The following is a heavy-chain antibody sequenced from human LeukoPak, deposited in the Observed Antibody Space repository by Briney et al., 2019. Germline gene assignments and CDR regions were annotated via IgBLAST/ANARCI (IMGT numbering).Heavy chain of an antibody. J-gene: IGHJ6*02. CDR3: AKSYPVTTFGHSEGMDV. Sequence: HPGGSLRLSCAASGFTFSSYEMNWVRQAPGKGLEWVSYISSSGSTIYYADSVKGRFTISRDNAKNSLYLQMNSLKAEDTAVYYCAKSYPVTTFGHSEGMDVWGQGTTVTVSS. CDR2: ISSSGSTI. CDR1: GFTFSSYE. D-gene: IGHD3-16*01. V-gene: IGHV3-48*03.